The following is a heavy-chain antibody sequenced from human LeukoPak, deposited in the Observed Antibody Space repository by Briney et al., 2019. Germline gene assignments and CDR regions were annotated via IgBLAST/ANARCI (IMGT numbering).Heavy chain of an antibody. V-gene: IGHV1-69*05. CDR3: ARGPLFDYYDSSGYPY. CDR2: IIPIFGTA. J-gene: IGHJ4*02. D-gene: IGHD3-22*01. Sequence: SVKVSCKASGGTFSSYAISWVRQAPGQGLEWMGGIIPIFGTANYAQKLQGRVAMTTDTSTSTAYMELRSLRSDDTAVYYCARGPLFDYYDSSGYPYWGQGTLVTVSS. CDR1: GGTFSSYA.